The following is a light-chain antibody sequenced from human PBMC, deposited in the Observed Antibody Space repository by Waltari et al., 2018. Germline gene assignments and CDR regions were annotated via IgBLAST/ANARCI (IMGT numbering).Light chain of an antibody. CDR3: QKYVNLPAT. Sequence: EIVLTQSPGSLSLSPGESATLSCKASQSVAKYLAWDQQKPGQAPRLLIYHASTRATGIPDRFSGSGYGTDFSLTISRLEPEDFAVYFCQKYVNLPATFGQGTTVEV. CDR2: HAS. CDR1: QSVAKY. V-gene: IGKV3-20*01. J-gene: IGKJ1*01.